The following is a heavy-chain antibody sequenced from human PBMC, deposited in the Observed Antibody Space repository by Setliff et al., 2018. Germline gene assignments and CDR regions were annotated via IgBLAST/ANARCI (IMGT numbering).Heavy chain of an antibody. V-gene: IGHV4-34*01. CDR2: INHRGST. Sequence: SETLSLTCAVYGDSFSDYYWSWIRQPPGKRLEWIEEINHRGSTNYSPSLRSRVTMSVDSSKKQLSLKLTTVTAADTAVYYCVRESRSTWYRRDFWGQGTLVTVSS. CDR1: GDSFSDYY. J-gene: IGHJ4*02. D-gene: IGHD6-13*01. CDR3: VRESRSTWYRRDF.